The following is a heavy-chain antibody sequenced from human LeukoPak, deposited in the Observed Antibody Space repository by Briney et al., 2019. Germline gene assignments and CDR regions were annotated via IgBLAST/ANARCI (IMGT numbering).Heavy chain of an antibody. CDR1: GLTCSNFP. CDR2: IQGDGATT. V-gene: IGHV3-30*02. Sequence: PGVPLRLSCAASGLTCSNFPMHWVRKSPVKGLEGLALIQGDGATTNYADSVRGRFPIYRDNSKSTVYLQMHSLKPDDTAVYYCATPSITLVVVISPFDYWGQGTLVTVSS. J-gene: IGHJ4*02. D-gene: IGHD3-22*01. CDR3: ATPSITLVVVISPFDY.